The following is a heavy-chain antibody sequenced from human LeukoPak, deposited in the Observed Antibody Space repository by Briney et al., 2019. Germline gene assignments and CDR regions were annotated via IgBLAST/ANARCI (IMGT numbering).Heavy chain of an antibody. CDR3: ARQLGITSGYYGMDV. CDR1: GFTFSSYA. Sequence: GGPLRLSCAASGFTFSSYAMHWVRQAPGKGLEWVAVISYDGSNKYYADSVKGRFTISRDNSKNTLYLQMNSLRAEDTAVYYCARQLGITSGYYGMDVWGQGTTVTVSS. J-gene: IGHJ6*02. V-gene: IGHV3-30-3*01. D-gene: IGHD7-27*01. CDR2: ISYDGSNK.